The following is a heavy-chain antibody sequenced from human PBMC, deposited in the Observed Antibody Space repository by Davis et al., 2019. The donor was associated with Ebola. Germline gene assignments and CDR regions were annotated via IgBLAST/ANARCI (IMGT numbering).Heavy chain of an antibody. CDR2: ISTGGST. CDR1: GGSITSYF. Sequence: PSETLSLTCLVSGGSITSYFWSWFRQPAGKGLQWIGRISTGGSTDYSPSLRSRVTMSLDTSRNQFSLKLNSVTAADTAVYFCARARDAYNPQGAFDIWGQGTMVTVSS. CDR3: ARARDAYNPQGAFDI. J-gene: IGHJ3*02. D-gene: IGHD5-24*01. V-gene: IGHV4-4*07.